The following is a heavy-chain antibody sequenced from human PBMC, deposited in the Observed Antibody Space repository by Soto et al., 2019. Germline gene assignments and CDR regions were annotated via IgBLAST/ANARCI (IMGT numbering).Heavy chain of an antibody. J-gene: IGHJ4*02. CDR3: AKDFYDFWSGYYTSVPLDSDY. CDR2: ISGSGGST. CDR1: GFTFSSYA. V-gene: IGHV3-23*01. D-gene: IGHD3-3*01. Sequence: GGSLRLSCAASGFTFSSYAMSWVRQAPGKGLEWVSAISGSGGSTYYADSVKGRFTISRDNSKNTLYLQMNSLRAEDTAVYYCAKDFYDFWSGYYTSVPLDSDYWGQGTLVTVSS.